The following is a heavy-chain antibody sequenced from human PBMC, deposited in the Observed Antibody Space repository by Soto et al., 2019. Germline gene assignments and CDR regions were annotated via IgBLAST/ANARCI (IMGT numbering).Heavy chain of an antibody. D-gene: IGHD3-10*01. CDR3: VRDRASGKDY. Sequence: EVQLVESGGGLVKPGESLRLSCTASGFIFSSYNMNWVRQAPGKGLEWVSSISTGSNYISYIDSVKGRFTISRDNAKNSLYLQMNNLRAEDTAMYYCVRDRASGKDYWGQGTLVTVSS. J-gene: IGHJ4*02. V-gene: IGHV3-21*01. CDR1: GFIFSSYN. CDR2: ISTGSNYI.